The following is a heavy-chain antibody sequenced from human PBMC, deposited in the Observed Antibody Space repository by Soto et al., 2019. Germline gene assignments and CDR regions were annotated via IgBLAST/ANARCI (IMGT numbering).Heavy chain of an antibody. J-gene: IGHJ6*02. D-gene: IGHD4-17*01. CDR1: GYTFTTNY. Sequence: QVQVVQSGAEVKKPGASVQLSCKASGYTFTTNYMHWDRQAPGQGPEWMGVIKPTGGTTTYAQKSQGRVTMARDTSTSTVYMELRSLSSDDTAVYYCARETVDNYHGMYVWGQGTTVIVSS. CDR2: IKPTGGTT. V-gene: IGHV1-46*01. CDR3: ARETVDNYHGMYV.